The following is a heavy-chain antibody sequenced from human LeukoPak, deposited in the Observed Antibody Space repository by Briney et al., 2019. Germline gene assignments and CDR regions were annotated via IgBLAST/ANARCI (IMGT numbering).Heavy chain of an antibody. CDR1: GFTFDDYA. Sequence: GGSLRLSCAASGFTFDDYAMHWVRQAPGKGLEWVSGISWNSGSIGYADSVKGRFTISRDNAKNSLYLQMNSLRAEDTALYYCAKDVGYCSSTSCYMLGYYFGMDVWGQGTTVTVSS. CDR2: ISWNSGSI. V-gene: IGHV3-9*01. J-gene: IGHJ6*02. CDR3: AKDVGYCSSTSCYMLGYYFGMDV. D-gene: IGHD2-2*02.